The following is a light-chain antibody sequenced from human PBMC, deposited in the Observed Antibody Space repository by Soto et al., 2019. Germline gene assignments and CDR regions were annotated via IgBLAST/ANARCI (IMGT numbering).Light chain of an antibody. CDR3: HQYDNWPPGYT. CDR2: GAS. J-gene: IGKJ2*01. V-gene: IGKV3-15*01. CDR1: QSISDN. Sequence: EIVLTQSPATLSVSPGERATLSCRASQSISDNLAWYQQKRGQAPRLLIHGASTRATGIPARFSGSGSGTEFTLTISSLQSEDFAVYYCHQYDNWPPGYTFGQGTQVDIK.